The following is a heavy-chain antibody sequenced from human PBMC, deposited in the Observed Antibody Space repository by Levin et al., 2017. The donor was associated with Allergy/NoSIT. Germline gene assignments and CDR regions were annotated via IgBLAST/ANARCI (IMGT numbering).Heavy chain of an antibody. CDR2: MYYRGPA. CDR1: GASIGSSRYY. Sequence: PSETLSLTCTVSGASIGSSRYYWGWIRQSPKKGLEWIGSMYYRGPAFYHASLKSRVTISIDTSKNQLSLNLRSVTAADTAVYFCAGGDDSTGHFPPCFDFWGQGNLATGSS. CDR3: AGGDDSTGHFPPCFDF. J-gene: IGHJ4*02. D-gene: IGHD3-22*01. V-gene: IGHV4-39*07.